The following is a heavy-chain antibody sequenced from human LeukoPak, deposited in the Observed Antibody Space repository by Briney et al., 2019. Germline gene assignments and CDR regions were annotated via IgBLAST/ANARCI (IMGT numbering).Heavy chain of an antibody. D-gene: IGHD2-21*02. CDR1: GFTFSSYA. J-gene: IGHJ4*02. CDR2: ISYDGSNK. V-gene: IGHV3-30*04. CDR3: ATVRGCGGDCYYLDY. Sequence: GRSLRLSCAASGFTFSSYAMHWVRQAPGKGLEWVAVISYDGSNKYYADSVKGRFIISRDNSKNTLYLQMNSLRAEDTAVYYCATVRGCGGDCYYLDYWGQGTLVTVSS.